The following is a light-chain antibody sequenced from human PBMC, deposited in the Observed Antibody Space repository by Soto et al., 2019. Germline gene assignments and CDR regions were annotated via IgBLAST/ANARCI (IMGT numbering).Light chain of an antibody. CDR2: DAS. CDR3: QQRSNWPPT. J-gene: IGKJ1*01. CDR1: QSVSSY. V-gene: IGKV3-11*01. Sequence: EIVLTQSPCTLSFSPCERSTLSFMASQSVSSYLAWYQQKPGQAPRLLIYDASNRATGIPARFSGSGSGTDFTLTISSLEPEDFAVYYCQQRSNWPPTFGQGTKVDI.